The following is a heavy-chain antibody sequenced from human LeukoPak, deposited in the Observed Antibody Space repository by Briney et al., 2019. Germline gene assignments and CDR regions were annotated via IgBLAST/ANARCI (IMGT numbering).Heavy chain of an antibody. Sequence: SETLSLTCAVYGGSFSGYYWSWIRQPPGKGLEWIGYIYYSGSTYYNPSLKSRVTISVDTSKNQFSLKLSSVTATDTAVYYCARMRDVVVPAALDCWGQGTLVTVSS. CDR2: IYYSGST. CDR3: ARMRDVVVPAALDC. V-gene: IGHV4-34*01. CDR1: GGSFSGYY. J-gene: IGHJ4*02. D-gene: IGHD2-2*01.